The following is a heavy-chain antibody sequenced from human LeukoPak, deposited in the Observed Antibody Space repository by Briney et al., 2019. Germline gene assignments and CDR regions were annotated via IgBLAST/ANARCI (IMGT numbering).Heavy chain of an antibody. J-gene: IGHJ6*03. D-gene: IGHD6-13*01. CDR2: IYYSGST. CDR3: ARVGSSWYDYYYYYMDV. V-gene: IGHV4-30-4*08. Sequence: SQTLSLTCTVSGGSISSGDYYWSWIRQPPGKGLEWIVYIYYSGSTYYNPSLKSRVTISVDTSKNQFSLKLSSVTAADTAVYYCARVGSSWYDYYYYYMDVWGKGTTVTVSS. CDR1: GGSISSGDYY.